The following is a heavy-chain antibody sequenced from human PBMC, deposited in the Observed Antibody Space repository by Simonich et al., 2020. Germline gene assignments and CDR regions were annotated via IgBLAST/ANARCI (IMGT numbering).Heavy chain of an antibody. CDR1: GYSISSGYY. CDR3: ARVGYSNYYYYGMDV. V-gene: IGHV4-38-2*01. Sequence: QVQLQESGPGLVKPSETLSLTCAVSGYSISSGYYWGWIRQPPGTGLGGIGSIYHSGSTYYNPSLKRRVTISVDTSKNQFSLKLSSVTAADTAVYYCARVGYSNYYYYGMDVWGQGTTVTVSS. D-gene: IGHD6-13*01. CDR2: IYHSGST. J-gene: IGHJ6*02.